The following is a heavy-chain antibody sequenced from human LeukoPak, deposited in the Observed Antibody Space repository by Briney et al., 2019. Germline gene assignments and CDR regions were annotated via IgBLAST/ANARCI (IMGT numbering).Heavy chain of an antibody. V-gene: IGHV4-4*02. CDR1: GGSISSSNW. Sequence: SETLSLTCAVSGGSISSSNWWSWVRQPPGKGLEWIGEIYHSGSTNYNPSLKSRVTISVDKSKNQFPLKLSSVTAADTAVYYCARVRSRWELRPDAFDIWGQGTMVTVSS. CDR2: IYHSGST. CDR3: ARVRSRWELRPDAFDI. D-gene: IGHD1-26*01. J-gene: IGHJ3*02.